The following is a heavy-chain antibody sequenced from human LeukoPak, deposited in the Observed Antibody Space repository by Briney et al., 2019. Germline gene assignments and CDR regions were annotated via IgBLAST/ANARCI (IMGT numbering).Heavy chain of an antibody. CDR3: AKGSSSSRPYYFDY. Sequence: GGSLRLSCAASEFPFRNYAMSWVRQAPGKGLGWVSAITSGGGDTFHADSVKGRFTISRDNSRNTLFLQMYSLRVEDTAVYYCAKGSSSSRPYYFDYWGQGTLVTVSS. CDR1: EFPFRNYA. V-gene: IGHV3-23*01. J-gene: IGHJ4*02. D-gene: IGHD6-6*01. CDR2: ITSGGGDT.